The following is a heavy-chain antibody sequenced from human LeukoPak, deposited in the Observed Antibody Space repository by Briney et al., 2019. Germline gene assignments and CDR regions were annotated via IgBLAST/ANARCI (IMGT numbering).Heavy chain of an antibody. CDR2: IYYSGST. CDR1: AGSISSYY. J-gene: IGHJ4*02. V-gene: IGHV4-59*08. Sequence: PSETLSRTGTVSAGSISSYYWSWIRQPPGNGLEGIGYIYYSGSTNYNPSLKSRVSISVDTSKNQFSLKLSSVTAADTAVYYCARRDSSSCIDYWGQGTLVTVSS. CDR3: ARRDSSSCIDY. D-gene: IGHD6-13*01.